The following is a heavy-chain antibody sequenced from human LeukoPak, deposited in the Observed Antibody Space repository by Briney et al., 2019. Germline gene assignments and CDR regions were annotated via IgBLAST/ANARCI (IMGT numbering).Heavy chain of an antibody. D-gene: IGHD1-1*01. J-gene: IGHJ4*02. Sequence: SVKVSCKVSGYTLTELSMHWVRQAPGKGLEWMGGFDPEDGETIYAQKFQGRVTMTEDTSTDTAYMELSSLRSEDTAVYYCATGVFVETSFDYWGQGTLVTVSS. CDR3: ATGVFVETSFDY. V-gene: IGHV1-24*01. CDR2: FDPEDGET. CDR1: GYTLTELS.